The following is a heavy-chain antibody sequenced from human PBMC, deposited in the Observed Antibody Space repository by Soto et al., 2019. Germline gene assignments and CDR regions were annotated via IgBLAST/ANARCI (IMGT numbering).Heavy chain of an antibody. D-gene: IGHD4-17*01. CDR2: ISSNGGST. J-gene: IGHJ6*02. V-gene: IGHV3-64D*06. CDR3: VKNHDYGDYYYGMDV. Sequence: GGSLRLSCSASGFTFSSYAMHWVRQAPGKGLEYVSAISSNGGSTYYADSVKGRFTISRDNSKNTLYLQMSGLRAEDTAVYYCVKNHDYGDYYYGMDVWGQGTTVTVSS. CDR1: GFTFSSYA.